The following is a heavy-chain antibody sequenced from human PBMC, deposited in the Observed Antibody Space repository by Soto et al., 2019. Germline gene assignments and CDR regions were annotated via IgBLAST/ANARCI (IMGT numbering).Heavy chain of an antibody. J-gene: IGHJ6*02. CDR2: IWYDGSNK. Sequence: VGSLRLSCAASGFTFSSYGMHWVRQAPGKWLEWVAVIWYDGSNKYYADSVKGRFTISRDNSKNTLYLQMNSLRAEDTAVYYCARDTKDIVVGREQHYYYYGMDVWDPGTTVTVSS. V-gene: IGHV3-33*01. D-gene: IGHD2-2*01. CDR1: GFTFSSYG. CDR3: ARDTKDIVVGREQHYYYYGMDV.